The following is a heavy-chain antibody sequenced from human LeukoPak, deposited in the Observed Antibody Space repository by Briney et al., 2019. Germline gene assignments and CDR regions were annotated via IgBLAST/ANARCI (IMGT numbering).Heavy chain of an antibody. Sequence: GASVKVSCKASGYTFTSYGISWVRQAPGQGLEWMGWINPNSGGTNYAQKFQGRVTMTRDTSISTAYMELSRLRSDDTAVYYCARVRYPGLSWTLDYWGQGTLVTVSS. V-gene: IGHV1-2*02. CDR2: INPNSGGT. CDR1: GYTFTSYG. D-gene: IGHD3-16*02. J-gene: IGHJ4*02. CDR3: ARVRYPGLSWTLDY.